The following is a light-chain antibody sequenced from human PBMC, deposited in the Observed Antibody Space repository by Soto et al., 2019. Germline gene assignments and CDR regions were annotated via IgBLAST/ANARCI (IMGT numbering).Light chain of an antibody. Sequence: EIVLTQSPATLSLSPGERATLSCRASQSVNSFLAWYQQKPGLAPRLLIYDASSRATGIPPRFSGSGSGTDFTLTISSLEPEDFAMYYCHQRNQFGQGTRLEIK. CDR1: QSVNSF. J-gene: IGKJ5*01. V-gene: IGKV3-11*01. CDR2: DAS. CDR3: HQRNQ.